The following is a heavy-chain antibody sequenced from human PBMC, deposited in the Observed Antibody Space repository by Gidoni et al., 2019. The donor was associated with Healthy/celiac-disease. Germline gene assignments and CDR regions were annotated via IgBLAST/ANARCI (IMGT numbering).Heavy chain of an antibody. CDR2: IWYDGSNK. V-gene: IGHV3-33*01. Sequence: QVQLVESGGGVVQPGRSLRLSCAASGFTFSSYGMHWVRQAPGKGLAWVAVIWYDGSNKYYADSVKGRFTISRDNSKNTLYLQMNSLRAEDTAVYYCARVSNDFWSGYHPFDYWGQGTLVTVSS. D-gene: IGHD3-3*01. J-gene: IGHJ4*02. CDR3: ARVSNDFWSGYHPFDY. CDR1: GFTFSSYG.